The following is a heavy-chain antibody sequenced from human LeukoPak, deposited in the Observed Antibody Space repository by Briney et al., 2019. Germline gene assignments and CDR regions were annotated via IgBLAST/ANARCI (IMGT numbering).Heavy chain of an antibody. D-gene: IGHD3-16*01. J-gene: IGHJ6*02. CDR2: ISGGGVTT. Sequence: PGGSLRLSCAASGFTFSSYAMSWVRQAPGKGLEWVSGISGGGVTTYYADSVKGRFTNSRDNSKNTLYLQMNSLRADDTAIYYCARNQQLGGHSYYYYGMDVWGQGTTVTVSS. CDR1: GFTFSSYA. V-gene: IGHV3-23*01. CDR3: ARNQQLGGHSYYYYGMDV.